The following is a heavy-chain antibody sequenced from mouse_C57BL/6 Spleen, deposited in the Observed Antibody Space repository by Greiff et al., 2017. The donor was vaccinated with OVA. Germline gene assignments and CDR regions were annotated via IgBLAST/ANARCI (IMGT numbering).Heavy chain of an antibody. D-gene: IGHD2-4*01. V-gene: IGHV5-9*01. Sequence: DVMLVESGGGLVKPGGSLKLSCAASGFTFSSYSMSWVRQTPEKRLEWVATISGGGGNTYYPDSVTGRFTISRDNAKNTLYLQMSSLRSEDTALYYCAREIYYDYAMYYWGQGTSVTVSS. J-gene: IGHJ4*01. CDR1: GFTFSSYS. CDR2: ISGGGGNT. CDR3: AREIYYDYAMYY.